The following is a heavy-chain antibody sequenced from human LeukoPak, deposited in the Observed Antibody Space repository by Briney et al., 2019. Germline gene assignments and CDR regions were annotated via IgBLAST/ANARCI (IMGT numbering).Heavy chain of an antibody. CDR2: IDDDGGST. CDR3: ARRVGGTPDY. Sequence: GGSLRLSCAASGFTFSTDVMTWVRQAPGKGLEWVSAIDDDGGSTDYADSVRGRSTISRDNSKNTLFLQMNRLRAEDTALYYCARRVGGTPDYWGRGTLVTVSS. D-gene: IGHD6-19*01. CDR1: GFTFSTDV. J-gene: IGHJ4*02. V-gene: IGHV3-23*01.